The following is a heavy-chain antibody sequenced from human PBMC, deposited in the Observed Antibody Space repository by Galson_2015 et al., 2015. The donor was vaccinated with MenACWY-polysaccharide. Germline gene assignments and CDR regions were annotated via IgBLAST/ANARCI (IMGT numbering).Heavy chain of an antibody. J-gene: IGHJ5*02. CDR3: ARGYQFDP. CDR1: GFTFSSHA. D-gene: IGHD2-2*01. V-gene: IGHV3-23*01. Sequence: SLRLSCAASGFTFSSHAMSWVRQAPGMGLEWVSSITTSGDATYYADSVKGRFTVSRDNSKTTLYLQMSSLRAEDTAVYYCARGYQFDPWGQGTLVIVSS. CDR2: ITTSGDAT.